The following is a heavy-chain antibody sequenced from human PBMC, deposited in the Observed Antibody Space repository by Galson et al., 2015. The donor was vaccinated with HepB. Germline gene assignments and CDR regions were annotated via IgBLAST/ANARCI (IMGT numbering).Heavy chain of an antibody. CDR3: ARVPLLESSSSGGGY. CDR2: ISSSSSYI. J-gene: IGHJ4*02. D-gene: IGHD6-6*01. V-gene: IGHV3-21*01. CDR1: GFTFSSYS. Sequence: SLRLSCAASGFTFSSYSMNWVRQAPGKGLEWVSSISSSSSYIYYADSVKGRFTISRDNAKNSLYLQMNSLRAEDTAVYYCARVPLLESSSSGGGYWGQGTLVTVSS.